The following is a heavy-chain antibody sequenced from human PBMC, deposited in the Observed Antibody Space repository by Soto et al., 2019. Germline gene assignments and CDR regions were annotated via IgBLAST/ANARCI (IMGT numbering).Heavy chain of an antibody. J-gene: IGHJ6*02. CDR1: GGSIRSYY. CDR2: IFYSGST. V-gene: IGHV4-59*01. CDR3: ARGIEGWYQGRYYYGMDV. D-gene: IGHD6-19*01. Sequence: LSLTCSVSGGSIRSYYCSWIRQPPGKGLEWIGYIFYSGSTNYNPSLKSRVTISVDTSKNQFSLKLSSVTAADTAVYYCARGIEGWYQGRYYYGMDVWGQGTTVTVSS.